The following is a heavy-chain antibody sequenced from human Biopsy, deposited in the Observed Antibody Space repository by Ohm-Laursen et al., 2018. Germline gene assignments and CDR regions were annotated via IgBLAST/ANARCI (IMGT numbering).Heavy chain of an antibody. V-gene: IGHV4-34*01. CDR2: MNHGGST. Sequence: GTLSLTCAVYGGSFSGYYWSWIRQPPGKGLEWIGEMNHGGSTNYNSSLKSRVTISVDTSKNQFSLKLNSVTAADPAVYYCARGSNWNDWSFDYWGQGTVVTVPS. D-gene: IGHD1-20*01. J-gene: IGHJ4*02. CDR3: ARGSNWNDWSFDY. CDR1: GGSFSGYY.